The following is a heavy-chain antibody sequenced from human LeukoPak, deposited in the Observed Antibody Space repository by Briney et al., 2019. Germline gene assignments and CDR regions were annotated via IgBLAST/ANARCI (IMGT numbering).Heavy chain of an antibody. CDR3: ARLGYCSSASCYPDY. Sequence: PWATLSLTCTVSGFSITGSYYWGWIRQPPGKGLEWIGSVHHTGSTSYNPSLKSRATTSVDTSKGLLSLQLRFVTAADTAVYYCARLGYCSSASCYPDYWGQGTLVTVSS. D-gene: IGHD2-2*01. CDR2: VHHTGST. V-gene: IGHV4-38-2*02. CDR1: GFSITGSYY. J-gene: IGHJ4*02.